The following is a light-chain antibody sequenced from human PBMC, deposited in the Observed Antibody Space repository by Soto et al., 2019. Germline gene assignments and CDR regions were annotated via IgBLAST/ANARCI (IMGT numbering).Light chain of an antibody. CDR2: LNSDGSH. V-gene: IGLV4-69*01. Sequence: QSVLTQSPSASASLGASVKLTCTLSSGHSSYAIAWHQQQPEKRPRYLMKLNSDGSHSKGDGIPDRFSGSSSGAERYLIISSLQSEDEADYYCQTWGTGIHVFGTGTKLTVL. CDR1: SGHSSYA. CDR3: QTWGTGIHV. J-gene: IGLJ1*01.